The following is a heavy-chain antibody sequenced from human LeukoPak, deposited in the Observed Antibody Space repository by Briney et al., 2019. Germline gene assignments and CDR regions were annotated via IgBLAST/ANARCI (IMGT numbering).Heavy chain of an antibody. D-gene: IGHD2-15*01. Sequence: SETLSLTCTVSGGSISSGGYYWSWIRQHPGKGLEWIGYIYYSGSTYYNPSLKSRVTISVDTSKNQFSLKLSSVTAADTAVYYCARAATLHYYYYYGMDGWGQGTTVTVSS. V-gene: IGHV4-31*03. CDR1: GGSISSGGYY. CDR2: IYYSGST. J-gene: IGHJ6*02. CDR3: ARAATLHYYYYYGMDG.